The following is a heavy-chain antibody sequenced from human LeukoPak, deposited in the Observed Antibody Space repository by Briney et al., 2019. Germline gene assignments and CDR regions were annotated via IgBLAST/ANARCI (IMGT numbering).Heavy chain of an antibody. Sequence: PGGSLRLSCAGSGFTFSNYWMHWVRQAPGKGLVWVSRISGDGSSTTYADSVKGRFTISRDNAKNTLYLQMNSLRAEDTAVYYCAITPRLDYWGQGTLVTVSS. J-gene: IGHJ4*02. CDR3: AITPRLDY. D-gene: IGHD1-14*01. V-gene: IGHV3-74*01. CDR2: ISGDGSST. CDR1: GFTFSNYW.